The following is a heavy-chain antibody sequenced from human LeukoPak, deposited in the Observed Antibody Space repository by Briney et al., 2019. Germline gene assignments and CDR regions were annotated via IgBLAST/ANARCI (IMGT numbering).Heavy chain of an antibody. J-gene: IGHJ3*01. Sequence: SDTLSLTCAVSGVSISPYYWAWIRQPPGKGLEWLGYFHTSGCNNQYPSLKRRVTISVDKSKNHFSLRLTSVTAADTAVYYCARLSAAVHLGAFDLWGQGTMVTVSS. CDR2: FHTSGCN. CDR1: GVSISPYY. CDR3: ARLSAAVHLGAFDL. D-gene: IGHD3-3*01. V-gene: IGHV4-4*09.